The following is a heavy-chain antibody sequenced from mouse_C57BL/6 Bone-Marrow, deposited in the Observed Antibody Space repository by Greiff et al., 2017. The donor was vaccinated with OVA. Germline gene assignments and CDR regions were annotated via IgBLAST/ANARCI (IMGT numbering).Heavy chain of an antibody. CDR1: GYTFTSYW. CDR3: ARWPYYYGSSLCDN. V-gene: IGHV1-59*01. J-gene: IGHJ2*01. Sequence: QVQLQQPGAELVRPGTSVKLSCKASGYTFTSYWMHWVKQRPGQGLEWIGVIDPSDSYTNYNQKFKGKATLTVDTSSSTAYMQLSSLTSEASAVYYSARWPYYYGSSLCDNWGQGTTLTVSS. CDR2: IDPSDSYT. D-gene: IGHD1-1*01.